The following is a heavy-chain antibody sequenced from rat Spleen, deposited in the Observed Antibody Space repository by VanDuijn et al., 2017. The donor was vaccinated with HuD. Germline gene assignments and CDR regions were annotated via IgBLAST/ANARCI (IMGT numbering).Heavy chain of an antibody. J-gene: IGHJ4*01. V-gene: IGHV5S23*01. D-gene: IGHD1-5*01. CDR1: GFTFSNYD. CDR2: ISPSGVGT. Sequence: EVQLVESGGGLVQPGRSLKLSCAASGFTFSNYDMAWVRQAPTRGLEWVASISPSGVGTYYRDSMKGRFTISRDNAKSTLYLQMDSLRSEDTATYYCARIPLNIGTRVYVMDAWGQGASVTVSS. CDR3: ARIPLNIGTRVYVMDA.